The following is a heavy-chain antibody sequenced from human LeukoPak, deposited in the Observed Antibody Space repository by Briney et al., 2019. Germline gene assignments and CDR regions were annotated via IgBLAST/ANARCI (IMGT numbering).Heavy chain of an antibody. CDR1: GGSISSSNW. D-gene: IGHD6-13*01. CDR3: ARDVAAAGQGNAFDI. Sequence: SGTLSLTCAVSGGSISSSNWWSWVRQPPGKGLEWIGEIYHSGSTNYNPSLKSRVTISVDKSKNQFSLKLSSVTAADTAVYYCARDVAAAGQGNAFDIWGQGTMVTVSS. CDR2: IYHSGST. V-gene: IGHV4-4*02. J-gene: IGHJ3*02.